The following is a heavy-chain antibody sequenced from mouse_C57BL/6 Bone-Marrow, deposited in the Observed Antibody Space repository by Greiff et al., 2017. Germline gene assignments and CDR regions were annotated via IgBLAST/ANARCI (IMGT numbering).Heavy chain of an antibody. CDR1: GFTFTDYY. J-gene: IGHJ3*01. Sequence: EVKLVESGGGLVQPGGSLSLSCAASGFTFTDYYMSWVRQPPGKALEWLGFIRNKANGYTTEYSASVKGRFTISSDNSQSILYLQMNALRAEDSATYYCARSSLGWFAYWGQGTLVTVSA. CDR2: IRNKANGYTT. D-gene: IGHD1-2*01. CDR3: ARSSLGWFAY. V-gene: IGHV7-3*01.